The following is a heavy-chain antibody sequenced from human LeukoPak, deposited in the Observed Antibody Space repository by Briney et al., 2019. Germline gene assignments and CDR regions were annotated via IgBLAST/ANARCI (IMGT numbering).Heavy chain of an antibody. CDR1: GYSFTSYW. J-gene: IGHJ4*02. D-gene: IGHD6-13*01. V-gene: IGHV5-51*01. CDR3: ARHTMYSSSWSLTYYFDY. Sequence: GESLKISCKGSGYSFTSYWIGWVRQMPGKGLEWMGFIYPGDSDTRYSPSFQGQVTISADKSISTAYLQWSSLKASDTAMYYCARHTMYSSSWSLTYYFDYWGQGTLVTVSS. CDR2: IYPGDSDT.